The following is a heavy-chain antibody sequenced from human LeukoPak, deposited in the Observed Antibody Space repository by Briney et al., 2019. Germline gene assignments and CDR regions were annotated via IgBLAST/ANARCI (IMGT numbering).Heavy chain of an antibody. CDR3: ARDRGGPYYYGSGSYSSEKNWFDP. CDR1: GFTFSSYG. Sequence: GGSLRLSCAASGFTFSSYGMHWVRQAPGKGLVWVAVISYDGSNKYYADSVKGRFTISRDNSKNTLYLQMNSLRAEDTAVYYCARDRGGPYYYGSGSYSSEKNWFDPWGQGTLVTVSS. J-gene: IGHJ5*02. D-gene: IGHD3-10*01. CDR2: ISYDGSNK. V-gene: IGHV3-30*19.